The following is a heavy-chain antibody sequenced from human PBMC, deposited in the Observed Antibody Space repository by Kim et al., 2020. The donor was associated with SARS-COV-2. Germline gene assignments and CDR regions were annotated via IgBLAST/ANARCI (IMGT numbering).Heavy chain of an antibody. CDR2: ISSGDDT. V-gene: IGHV3-23*01. D-gene: IGHD6-25*01. J-gene: IGHJ5*02. CDR3: AKGSAASTNWLDS. Sequence: GGSLRLSCAASGFTFSSYAMNWVRQAPGKGLEWVSAISSGDDTYYADSVNGRLTISRDNSKNTMVFQMNRLLAEDTAVYFCAKGSAASTNWLDSWGQDTL. CDR1: GFTFSSYA.